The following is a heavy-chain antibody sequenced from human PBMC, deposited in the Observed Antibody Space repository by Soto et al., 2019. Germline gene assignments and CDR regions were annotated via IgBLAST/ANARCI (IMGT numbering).Heavy chain of an antibody. D-gene: IGHD2-15*01. CDR1: GGTFSSYA. Sequence: SVKVSCKASGGTFSSYAISWVRQAPGQGLEWMGGIIPIFGTANYAQKFQGRVTITADESTSTAYMELSSLRSEDTAVYYCARPLVVVENAFDIWGQGTMVTVSS. CDR3: ARPLVVVENAFDI. J-gene: IGHJ3*02. CDR2: IIPIFGTA. V-gene: IGHV1-69*13.